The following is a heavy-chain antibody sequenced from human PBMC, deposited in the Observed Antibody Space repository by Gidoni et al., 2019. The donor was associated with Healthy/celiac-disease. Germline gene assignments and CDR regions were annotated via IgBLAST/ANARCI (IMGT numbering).Heavy chain of an antibody. CDR3: ASWGGSYYHHYFDY. D-gene: IGHD1-26*01. CDR2: IYHSGST. V-gene: IGHV4-4*02. Sequence: QVQPPESGPGLVKPSGTLSLTCAFSVVSISSSNWWSWVRQPPGKGLEWIGEIYHSGSTNYNPSIKSRVTISVDKSKNQVSLKLSSVTAADTAVYYGASWGGSYYHHYFDYWGQGTLVTVSS. CDR1: VVSISSSNW. J-gene: IGHJ4*02.